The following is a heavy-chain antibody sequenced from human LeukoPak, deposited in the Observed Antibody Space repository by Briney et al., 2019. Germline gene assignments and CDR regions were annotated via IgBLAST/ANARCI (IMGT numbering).Heavy chain of an antibody. CDR3: ARQNYGAAPLRY. CDR2: INHSGRT. V-gene: IGHV4-34*01. Sequence: SETLSFTCAVYGGSFSGYYWSWIRQPPGKGLEWIGEINHSGRTNYNPSLKSRVTISVDTSKNQFSLKLSSVTAADTAVYYCARQNYGAAPLRYWGQGTLVTVSS. CDR1: GGSFSGYY. J-gene: IGHJ4*02. D-gene: IGHD4/OR15-4a*01.